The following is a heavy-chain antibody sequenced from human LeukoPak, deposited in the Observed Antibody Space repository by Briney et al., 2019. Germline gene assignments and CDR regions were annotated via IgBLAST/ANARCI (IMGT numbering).Heavy chain of an antibody. CDR1: GFTVSSSY. J-gene: IGHJ4*02. Sequence: PGGSLRLSCAASGFTVSSSYMSWVRQAPGKRLEWVSVIYSGGRTYYADSVKGRFTISRDNSKNTLYLQMNSLRAEDTAVYYCAKDNIWFGELFPDYWGQGTLVTVSS. V-gene: IGHV3-66*02. CDR2: IYSGGRT. CDR3: AKDNIWFGELFPDY. D-gene: IGHD3-10*01.